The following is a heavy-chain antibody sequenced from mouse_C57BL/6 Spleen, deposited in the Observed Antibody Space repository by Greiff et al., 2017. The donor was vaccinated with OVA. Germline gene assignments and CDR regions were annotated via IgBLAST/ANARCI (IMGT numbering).Heavy chain of an antibody. D-gene: IGHD2-2*01. CDR3: ASRGYYGYDGDWYFDV. CDR1: GYPFTSYG. CDR2: IYPRSGNT. Sequence: VKLQQSGAELARPGASVKLSCKASGYPFTSYGISWVKQRTGQGLEWIGEIYPRSGNTYYNEKFKGKATLTADKSSSTAYMELRSLTSEDSAVYFCASRGYYGYDGDWYFDVWGTGTTVTVSS. V-gene: IGHV1-81*01. J-gene: IGHJ1*03.